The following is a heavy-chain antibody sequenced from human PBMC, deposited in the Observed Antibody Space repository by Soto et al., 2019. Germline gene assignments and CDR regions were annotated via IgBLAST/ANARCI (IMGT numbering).Heavy chain of an antibody. V-gene: IGHV3-9*01. CDR1: GLNFDDFA. J-gene: IGHJ4*02. CDR2: ITWNSRVL. D-gene: IGHD3-3*01. CDR3: AKGRYDYWSPYYLCS. Sequence: GGSLSLSCLGPGLNFDDFAMHWVRHAPGKGLEWVSGITWNSRVLAYADSVKGRFTISRDNARNSLYLQMDSLRDEDTALYYCAKGRYDYWSPYYLCSWGQRTRGTVYS.